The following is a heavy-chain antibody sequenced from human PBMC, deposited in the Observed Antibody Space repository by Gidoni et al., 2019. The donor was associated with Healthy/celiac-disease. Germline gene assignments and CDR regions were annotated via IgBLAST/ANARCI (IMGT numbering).Heavy chain of an antibody. CDR1: GFTFSNAW. Sequence: EVQLVESGGGLVKPGGSLRLSCAASGFTFSNAWMSWVRQAPGKGLEWVGRIKSKTDGGTTDYAAPVKGRFTISRDDSKNTLYLQMNSLKTEDTAVYYCTTTKVGATVGTACFDYWGQGTLVTVSS. J-gene: IGHJ4*02. V-gene: IGHV3-15*01. D-gene: IGHD1-26*01. CDR3: TTTKVGATVGTACFDY. CDR2: IKSKTDGGTT.